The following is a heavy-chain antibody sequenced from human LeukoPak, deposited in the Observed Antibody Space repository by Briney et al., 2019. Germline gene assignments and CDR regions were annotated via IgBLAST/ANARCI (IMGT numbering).Heavy chain of an antibody. CDR1: DYSISSGYY. D-gene: IGHD3-10*01. CDR3: TRSDGYGLVGI. CDR2: IYSSGST. J-gene: IGHJ3*01. V-gene: IGHV4-38-2*02. Sequence: SETLSLTCTVSDYSISSGYYWGWIRQPPGKTLEWIGSIYSSGSTYYNSSLKSRVIILIDTSKNHFSLTLSSVTAADTAVYHCTRSDGYGLVGIWGQGTMVTVSS.